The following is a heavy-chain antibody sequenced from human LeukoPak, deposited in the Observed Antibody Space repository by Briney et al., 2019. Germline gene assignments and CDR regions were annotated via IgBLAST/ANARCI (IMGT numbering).Heavy chain of an antibody. CDR1: GFTFSSYS. J-gene: IGHJ3*02. CDR3: ARSTRRQNDVFDI. V-gene: IGHV3-21*01. Sequence: GGSLRLSCAASGFTFSSYSVNWVRQAPGKGLEWVSSISERSSYIYYADSMKGRFTISRDNAKNSLYLQMNSLRAEDTAVYYCARSTRRQNDVFDIWGQGTVVTVSS. CDR2: ISERSSYI.